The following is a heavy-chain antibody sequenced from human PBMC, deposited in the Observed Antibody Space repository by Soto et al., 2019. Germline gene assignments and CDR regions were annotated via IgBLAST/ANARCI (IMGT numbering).Heavy chain of an antibody. V-gene: IGHV3-33*01. J-gene: IGHJ4*02. D-gene: IGHD3-3*01. CDR1: GFTFSSYG. CDR2: IWYDGSNK. Sequence: GGSLRLSCAASGFTFSSYGMHWVRQAPGKGLEWVAVIWYDGSNKYYADSVKGRFTISRDNSKNTLNLKMNSLRAEDTAVYYCAMDRLGGAYDFSHGGQGTLVTVSS. CDR3: AMDRLGGAYDFSH.